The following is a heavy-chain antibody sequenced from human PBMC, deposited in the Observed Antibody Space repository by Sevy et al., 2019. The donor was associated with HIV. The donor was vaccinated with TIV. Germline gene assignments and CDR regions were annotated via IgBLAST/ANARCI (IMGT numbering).Heavy chain of an antibody. CDR1: GFTFSDYY. D-gene: IGHD2-2*01. CDR3: AREDIVVVPAATYYYYGMDV. Sequence: GGSLRLSCAASGFTFSDYYMSWIRQAPGKGLEWVSYISSSGSTIYYADSVKGRFNISRDNAKNSLYLQMNSLIAEDTAVYYCAREDIVVVPAATYYYYGMDVWGQGTTVTVSS. V-gene: IGHV3-11*04. J-gene: IGHJ6*02. CDR2: ISSSGSTI.